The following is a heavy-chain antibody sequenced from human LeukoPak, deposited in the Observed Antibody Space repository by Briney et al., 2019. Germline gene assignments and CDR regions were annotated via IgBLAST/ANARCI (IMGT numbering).Heavy chain of an antibody. J-gene: IGHJ6*02. V-gene: IGHV3-30-3*01. CDR1: GFTFSSYA. CDR2: ISYDGSNK. CDR3: ARVFGVVIRAPDYCGMDV. D-gene: IGHD3-3*01. Sequence: GRSLRLSCAASGFTFSSYAMHWVRQAPGKGLEWEAVISYDGSNKYYADSVKGRFTISRDNSKNTLYLQMNSLRAEDTAVYYCARVFGVVIRAPDYCGMDVWGQGTTVTVSS.